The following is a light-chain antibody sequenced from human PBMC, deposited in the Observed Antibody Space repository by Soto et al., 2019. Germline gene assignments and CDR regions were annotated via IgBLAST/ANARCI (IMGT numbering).Light chain of an antibody. J-gene: IGLJ2*01. CDR2: EVS. CDR1: SSDVGGYNY. CDR3: SSFRV. V-gene: IGLV2-8*01. Sequence: QSALTQPPSASGSPGQSVTISCTGTSSDVGGYNYVSWYQQHPGKAPKLMIYEVSKRPSGVPDRFSGSKSGNTASLTVSGLQAEDEADYYCSSFRVFGGGTKVTVL.